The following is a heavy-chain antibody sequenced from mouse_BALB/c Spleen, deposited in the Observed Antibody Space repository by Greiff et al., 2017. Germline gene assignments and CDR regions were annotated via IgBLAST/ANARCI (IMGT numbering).Heavy chain of an antibody. CDR1: GFTFSSYG. Sequence: EVKLVESGGDLVKPGGSLKLSCAASGFTFSSYGMSWVRQTPDKRLEWVATISSGGSYTYYPDSVKGRFTISRDNAKNTLYLQMSSLKSEDTAMYYCARPDYYGYLDYWGQGTTLTVSS. CDR3: ARPDYYGYLDY. V-gene: IGHV5-6*01. J-gene: IGHJ2*01. CDR2: ISSGGSYT. D-gene: IGHD1-1*01.